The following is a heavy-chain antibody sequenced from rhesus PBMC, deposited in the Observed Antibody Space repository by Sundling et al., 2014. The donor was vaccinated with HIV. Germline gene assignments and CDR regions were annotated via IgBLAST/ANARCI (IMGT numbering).Heavy chain of an antibody. CDR1: IASISSYW. V-gene: IGHV4-173*01. Sequence: QVQLQESGPGLVKPSETLSLTCTVSIASISSYWWSWIRQSPGKGPEWIGRVSDSGGSTDYNPSLKSRVSISRDTSKNQFSLKLNSVAAADTAVYYCAISAHCTSTTCYPFAYWGQGVLVTVSS. J-gene: IGHJ4*01. CDR3: AISAHCTSTTCYPFAY. CDR2: VSDSGGST. D-gene: IGHD2-2*01.